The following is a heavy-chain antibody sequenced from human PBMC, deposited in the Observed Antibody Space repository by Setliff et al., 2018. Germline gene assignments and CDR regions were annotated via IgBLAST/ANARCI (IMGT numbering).Heavy chain of an antibody. V-gene: IGHV1-2*04. CDR1: GYTFTGYC. D-gene: IGHD3-10*01. CDR2: INPNSGGT. CDR3: ARFVRGGKEAFDI. Sequence: ASVKVSCKASGYTFTGYCMHWVRQAPGQGLEWMGWINPNSGGTNYAQKFQGWVTMTRDTSISTAYMELSRLRSDDTAVYYCARFVRGGKEAFDIWGQGTMVTVSS. J-gene: IGHJ3*02.